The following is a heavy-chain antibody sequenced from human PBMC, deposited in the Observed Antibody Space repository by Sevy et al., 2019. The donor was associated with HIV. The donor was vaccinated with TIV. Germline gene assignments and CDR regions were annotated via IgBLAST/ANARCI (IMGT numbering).Heavy chain of an antibody. V-gene: IGHV3-23*01. D-gene: IGHD6-13*01. CDR2: ISVSGVST. CDR1: VFTFSSYA. CDR3: AKGGWGSSSWYSWFDP. Sequence: GGSLRLSCAASVFTFSSYAMNWVRQAPGKGLEWVSSISVSGVSTYYADSVKGRFTISRDNSKNTLFLQMNSLRAEDTAVYYCAKGGWGSSSWYSWFDPWGQGTLVTVSS. J-gene: IGHJ5*02.